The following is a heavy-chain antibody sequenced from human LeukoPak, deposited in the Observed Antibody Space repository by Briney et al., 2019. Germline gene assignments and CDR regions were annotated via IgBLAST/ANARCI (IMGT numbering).Heavy chain of an antibody. Sequence: PSETLSLTCTVSGGSISSGSYYWSWIRQPAGKGLEWIGRIYTSGSTNYNPSLKSRVTISVDTSKNQFPLKLSSVTAADTAVYYCARDDCSGGSCYHSGWGQGTLVTVSS. CDR2: IYTSGST. CDR3: ARDDCSGGSCYHSG. J-gene: IGHJ1*01. D-gene: IGHD2-15*01. CDR1: GGSISSGSYY. V-gene: IGHV4-61*02.